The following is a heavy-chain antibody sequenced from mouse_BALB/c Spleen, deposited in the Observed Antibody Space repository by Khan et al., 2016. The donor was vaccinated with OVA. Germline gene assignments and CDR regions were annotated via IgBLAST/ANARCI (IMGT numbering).Heavy chain of an antibody. Sequence: EVQLQESGPDLVKPSQSLSLTCTVTGYSITSGYSWHWIRQFPGNKLEWMGYIYYSGNTNYNPSLKSRISITRDTSKNQFFLQLNSVTTEDTATYDWARAGTTVVAYWYFDVWGAGTTVTVSS. CDR1: GYSITSGYS. D-gene: IGHD1-1*01. CDR3: ARAGTTVVAYWYFDV. CDR2: IYYSGNT. J-gene: IGHJ1*01. V-gene: IGHV3-1*02.